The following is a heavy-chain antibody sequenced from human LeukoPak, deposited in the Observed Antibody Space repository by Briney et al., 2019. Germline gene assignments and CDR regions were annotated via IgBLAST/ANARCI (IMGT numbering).Heavy chain of an antibody. J-gene: IGHJ4*02. CDR1: GPSISSYY. Sequence: HPSETLSLTCTVPGPSISSYYWSSIRQPPGKGLEWNGYIHYSGSTNYNPSLKSRVTISVDTSKNQFFLKLSSFTAADPAVSFCGRDAPGGVFAYGGQGTLVTVPS. V-gene: IGHV4-59*01. CDR3: GRDAPGGVFAY. CDR2: IHYSGST. D-gene: IGHD2-15*01.